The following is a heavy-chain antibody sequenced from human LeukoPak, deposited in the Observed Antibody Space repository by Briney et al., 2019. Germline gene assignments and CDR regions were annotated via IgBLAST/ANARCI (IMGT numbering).Heavy chain of an antibody. CDR1: RGSFSSYY. D-gene: IGHD6-19*01. Sequence: SQTLSLACTVSRGSFSSYYWSWIRQPPGKGLEWIGYVYYTGSTNYNPSLKSRVTISLDTSKNQFSLKLSSVTAADTAVYYCARGYSSGLFFGFWGQGTLVTVSS. CDR2: VYYTGST. V-gene: IGHV4-59*01. J-gene: IGHJ4*02. CDR3: ARGYSSGLFFGF.